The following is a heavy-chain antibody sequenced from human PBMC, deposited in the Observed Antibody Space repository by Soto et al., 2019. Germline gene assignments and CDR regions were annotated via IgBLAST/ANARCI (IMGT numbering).Heavy chain of an antibody. D-gene: IGHD3-3*01. CDR3: ASIYRVHAFDI. CDR2: IFYNGIT. CDR1: GGSSSSISHS. V-gene: IGHV4-39*02. Sequence: SETLSLNCTVPGGSSSSISHSWGWIRQSPGQGLEWIGNIFYNGITYYNPSLKSRVTISADTSENHFSLKLRSVTAADTALYVCASIYRVHAFDIWGQGTLVTVSS. J-gene: IGHJ3*02.